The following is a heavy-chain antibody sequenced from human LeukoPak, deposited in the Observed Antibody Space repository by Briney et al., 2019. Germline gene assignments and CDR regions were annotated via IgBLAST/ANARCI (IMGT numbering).Heavy chain of an antibody. J-gene: IGHJ4*02. Sequence: SETLSLTCTASGGSVSSSSYYWSWIRQPPGQGLQWIGYIYYSGSTNYNPSLKSRVTISIDTSKNQFSLNLSSVTAADTAVYYCARDRAKLSRDGAAYYFDSWGQGILLTVSS. CDR3: ARDRAKLSRDGAAYYFDS. CDR2: IYYSGST. V-gene: IGHV4-61*01. CDR1: GGSVSSSSYY. D-gene: IGHD3-10*01.